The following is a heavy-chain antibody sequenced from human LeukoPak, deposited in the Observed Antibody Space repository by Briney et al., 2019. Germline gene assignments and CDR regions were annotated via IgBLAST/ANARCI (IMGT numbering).Heavy chain of an antibody. CDR2: ISAYNGNT. D-gene: IGHD7-27*01. CDR3: ARDRTPWGRMGY. J-gene: IGHJ4*02. V-gene: IGHV1-18*01. Sequence: GASVKVSCKASGYTVTSYVISWVRQAPGQGLEWMGWISAYNGNTNYAQKLQGRVTLTTHTSPSTAYIELRSLRSDDTAVYYCARDRTPWGRMGYWGQGTLVTVSS. CDR1: GYTVTSYV.